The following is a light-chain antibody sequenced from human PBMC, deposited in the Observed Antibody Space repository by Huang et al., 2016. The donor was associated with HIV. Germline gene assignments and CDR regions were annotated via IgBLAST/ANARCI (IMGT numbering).Light chain of an antibody. J-gene: IGKJ4*01. CDR3: QQRSDWPFT. CDR1: HSLGGN. CDR2: DTS. V-gene: IGKV3-11*02. Sequence: EIVLTQSPATLSLSPGESAALFCRASHSLGGNLAWYQQRPGQAPRLLIYDTSNRDTGIPARFTGSGSGRDYTLTISGLEPEDFAVYYCQQRSDWPFTFGGGTNVDIK.